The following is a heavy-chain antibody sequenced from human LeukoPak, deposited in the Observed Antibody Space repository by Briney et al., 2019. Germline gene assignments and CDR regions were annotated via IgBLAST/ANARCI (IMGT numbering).Heavy chain of an antibody. CDR2: IIPILGIA. J-gene: IGHJ4*02. D-gene: IGHD3-9*01. CDR3: ARGDRGLRYFDWLRPFDY. CDR1: GGTFSSYA. V-gene: IGHV1-69*04. Sequence: ASVKVSCKASGGTFSSYAISWVRQAPGQGLEWMGRIIPILGIANYAQKFQGRVTITADKSTSTAYMELSSLRSEDTAVYYCARGDRGLRYFDWLRPFDYWGQGTLATVSS.